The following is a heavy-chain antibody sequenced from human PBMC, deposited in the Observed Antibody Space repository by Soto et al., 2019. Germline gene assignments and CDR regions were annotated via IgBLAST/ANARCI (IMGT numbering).Heavy chain of an antibody. V-gene: IGHV3-7*03. J-gene: IGHJ6*02. Sequence: GGSLRLSCAASGFTFSSYWMSWVRQAPGKGLEWVANIKQDGSEKYYVDSVKGRFTISRDNAKNSLYLQMNSLRAEDTAVYYCARGGRAYSSSYDSYYYYYGMDVWGQGTTVTVSS. CDR3: ARGGRAYSSSYDSYYYYYGMDV. CDR1: GFTFSSYW. CDR2: IKQDGSEK. D-gene: IGHD6-6*01.